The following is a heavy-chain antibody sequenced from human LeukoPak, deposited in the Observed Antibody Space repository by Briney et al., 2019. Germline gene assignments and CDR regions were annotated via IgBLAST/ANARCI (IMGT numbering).Heavy chain of an antibody. V-gene: IGHV4-39*01. Sequence: SETLSLTCTVSGVSISSSSYYWVWIRQPPGKGLDWIGSIYYSGSTYYNPSLKSRVTISVDTSKNQFSLMLSSVTAADTAVYYCARGGPYYDSSGYYDFDYWGQGTLVTVSS. CDR1: GVSISSSSYY. CDR2: IYYSGST. D-gene: IGHD3-22*01. CDR3: ARGGPYYDSSGYYDFDY. J-gene: IGHJ4*02.